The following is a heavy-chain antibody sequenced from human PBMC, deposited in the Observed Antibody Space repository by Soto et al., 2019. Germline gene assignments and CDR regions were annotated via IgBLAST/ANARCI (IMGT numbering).Heavy chain of an antibody. CDR3: ASPGMATTPLLNGMDV. Sequence: QVQLVQSGAAVKKPGSSVKVSCKASGGTFSSYAISWVRQAPGQGLEWMGGIIPIFGTANYAQKFQGRVTITADESTSTAYMELSSLRSEDTAVYYCASPGMATTPLLNGMDVWGQGTTVTVSS. CDR1: GGTFSSYA. D-gene: IGHD5-12*01. V-gene: IGHV1-69*12. J-gene: IGHJ6*02. CDR2: IIPIFGTA.